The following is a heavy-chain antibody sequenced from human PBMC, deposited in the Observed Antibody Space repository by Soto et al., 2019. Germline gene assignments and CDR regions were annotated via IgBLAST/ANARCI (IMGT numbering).Heavy chain of an antibody. CDR3: ARGKITDLFDY. CDR2: IYYSGST. V-gene: IGHV4-39*01. Sequence: NPSETLSLTCTVSGGSISSSSYYWGWIRQPPGKGLEWIGSIYYSGSTYYTPSLKSRVTISVDTSKNQFSLKLSSVTAADTAVYYCARGKITDLFDYWGQGTLVTVSS. J-gene: IGHJ4*02. D-gene: IGHD3-10*01. CDR1: GGSISSSSYY.